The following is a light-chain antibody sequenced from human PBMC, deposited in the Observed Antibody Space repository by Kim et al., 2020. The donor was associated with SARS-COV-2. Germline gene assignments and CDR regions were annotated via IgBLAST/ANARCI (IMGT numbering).Light chain of an antibody. CDR1: QGIRND. J-gene: IGKJ1*01. CDR3: LQDYNYPRT. Sequence: ASAESSDPIPCRSRQGIRNDLGWYQQKPGKAPKHLIYGSSSLQCGVPTRCSGRGSGTDFTLTISRLQPEDFATYYCLQDYNYPRTFDQGTKVDIK. CDR2: GSS. V-gene: IGKV1-6*01.